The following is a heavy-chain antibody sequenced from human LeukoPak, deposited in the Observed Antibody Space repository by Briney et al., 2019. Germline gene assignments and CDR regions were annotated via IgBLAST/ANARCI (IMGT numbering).Heavy chain of an antibody. CDR2: ISSSGSTI. Sequence: GGSLRLSCAASGFTFSSYEMNWVGQAPGKGLEGVSYISSSGSTIYYADSVKARFTISRDNAKNSLYLQMNSLTAEDTAVYYCKDSSGWYWGQGTLVTVSS. CDR1: GFTFSSYE. J-gene: IGHJ4*02. D-gene: IGHD6-19*01. V-gene: IGHV3-48*03. CDR3: KDSSGWY.